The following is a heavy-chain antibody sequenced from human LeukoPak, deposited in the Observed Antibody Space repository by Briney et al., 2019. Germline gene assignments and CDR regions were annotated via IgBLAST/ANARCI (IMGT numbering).Heavy chain of an antibody. CDR2: IWYDGRNK. J-gene: IGHJ4*02. D-gene: IGHD6-13*01. CDR1: GITFSSYG. V-gene: IGHV3-33*01. CDR3: ARDPYSGSSGSGDY. Sequence: PGKSLRLSCAASGITFSSYGMHWVRQAPGKGLEWVAVIWYDGRNKHYADSVKGPFTISRDNARNTLFLQMNSLRAEDTAVYYCARDPYSGSSGSGDYWGQGTLVTVSS.